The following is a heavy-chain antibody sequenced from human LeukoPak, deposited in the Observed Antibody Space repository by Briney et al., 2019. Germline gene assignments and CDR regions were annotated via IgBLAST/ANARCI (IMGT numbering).Heavy chain of an antibody. CDR2: INHSGST. J-gene: IGHJ4*02. V-gene: IGHV4-34*01. CDR3: ARGVDHILTGPTPLY. Sequence: SETLSLTCAVYGGSFSDYYWSWIRQPPGKGLEWIGEINHSGSTNYNPSLKSRVTISVDTSKNQFSLKLSSVTAADTAVYYCARGVDHILTGPTPLYLGQGTLVTVSS. CDR1: GGSFSDYY. D-gene: IGHD3-9*01.